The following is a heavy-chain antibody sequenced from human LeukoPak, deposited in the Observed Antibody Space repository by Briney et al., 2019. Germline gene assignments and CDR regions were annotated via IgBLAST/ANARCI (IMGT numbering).Heavy chain of an antibody. CDR2: IYYSGST. V-gene: IGHV4-59*01. CDR3: ARAAALDAFDI. Sequence: SETLSLTCTVSGGSISSYYWSWIRQPPGKGLEWIGYIYYSGSTNYNPSLKSRVTISVDTSKNQFSLKLSSVTAADTAVYHCARAAALDAFDIWGQGTMVTVSS. J-gene: IGHJ3*02. D-gene: IGHD2-2*01. CDR1: GGSISSYY.